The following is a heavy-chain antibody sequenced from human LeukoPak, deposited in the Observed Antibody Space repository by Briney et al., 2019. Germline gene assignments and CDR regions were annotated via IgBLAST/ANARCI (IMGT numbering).Heavy chain of an antibody. V-gene: IGHV4-4*07. CDR2: IYTSGST. D-gene: IGHD3-3*01. J-gene: IGHJ4*02. CDR3: AKDPRTLEWLFSYFDY. CDR1: GGSISSYY. Sequence: SETLSLTCTVSGGSISSYYWSWIRQPAGKGLEWIGRIYTSGSTNYNPSLKSRVTMSVDTSKNQYSLKLSSVTAADTAVYYCAKDPRTLEWLFSYFDYWGQGTLVTVSS.